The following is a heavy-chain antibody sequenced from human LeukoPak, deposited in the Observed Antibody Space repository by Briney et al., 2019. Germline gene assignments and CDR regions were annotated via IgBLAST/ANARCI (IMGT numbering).Heavy chain of an antibody. CDR1: GFTVSSNY. V-gene: IGHV3-53*01. CDR3: ARDYGVAEGY. Sequence: GGSLRLSCVASGFTVSSNYMSWVRPAPGKGLEWVSVIYSGGSTYYAASVKGRFTISRDNSKNTLYLQMNSLRVEDTAVYYCARDYGVAEGYWGQGTLVTVSS. D-gene: IGHD6-19*01. CDR2: IYSGGST. J-gene: IGHJ4*02.